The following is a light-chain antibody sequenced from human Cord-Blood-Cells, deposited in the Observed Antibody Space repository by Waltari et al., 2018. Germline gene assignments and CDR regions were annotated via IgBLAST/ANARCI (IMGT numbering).Light chain of an antibody. Sequence: DIQMTQSPSSLSASVGDRVTITCRASQSISSYLNWYPQKPGKAPKLLNYAASSLQSGVPSRFSGSGSGTDFTLTISSLQPEDFATYYCQQSYSTLGTFGQGTKVEIK. CDR3: QQSYSTLGT. CDR2: AAS. V-gene: IGKV1-39*01. J-gene: IGKJ1*01. CDR1: QSISSY.